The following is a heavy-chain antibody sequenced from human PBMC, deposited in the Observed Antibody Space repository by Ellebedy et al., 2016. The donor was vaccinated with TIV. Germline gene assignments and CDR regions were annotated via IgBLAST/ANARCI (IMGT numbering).Heavy chain of an antibody. V-gene: IGHV1-69*13. D-gene: IGHD1-1*01. CDR1: GGTFSSYA. CDR3: ARSRNRNWNDLGG. CDR2: IIPIFGTA. Sequence: SVKVSCXASGGTFSSYAISWVRQAPGQGLEWMGGIIPIFGTANYAQKFQGRVTITADESTSTAYMELSSLRSEDTAVYYCARSRNRNWNDLGGWGQGTLVTVSS. J-gene: IGHJ4*02.